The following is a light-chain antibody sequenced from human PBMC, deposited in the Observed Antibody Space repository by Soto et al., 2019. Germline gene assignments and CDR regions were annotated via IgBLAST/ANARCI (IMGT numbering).Light chain of an antibody. CDR3: QTWGTGIPV. CDR1: SGHSSYA. CDR2: LNSDGSH. J-gene: IGLJ2*01. V-gene: IGLV4-69*01. Sequence: QAVLTQSPSASASLGAPVKHTCTLSSGHSSYAIAWHQQQPEKGPRYLMKLNSDGSHSKGDGIPDRFSGSSSGAERYLTISSLQSEDEADYYCQTWGTGIPVFGGGTKVTVL.